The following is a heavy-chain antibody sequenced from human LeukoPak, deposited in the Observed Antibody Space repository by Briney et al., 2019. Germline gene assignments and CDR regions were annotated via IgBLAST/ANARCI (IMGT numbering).Heavy chain of an antibody. CDR3: ARDFSDVRGNIFDS. CDR1: GFTFSDYC. D-gene: IGHD3-10*02. Sequence: PGGSLRLSCAASGFTFSDYCMSWIRQAPGKGLQWLAYSSTSGSITYYADSVKGRFTISRDNAKNSVYLQMNSLRAEDTAVYYCARDFSDVRGNIFDSWGQGTLVTVSS. CDR2: SSTSGSIT. J-gene: IGHJ4*02. V-gene: IGHV3-11*04.